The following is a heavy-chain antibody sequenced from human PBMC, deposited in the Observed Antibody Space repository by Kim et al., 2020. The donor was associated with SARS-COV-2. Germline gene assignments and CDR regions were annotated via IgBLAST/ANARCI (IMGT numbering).Heavy chain of an antibody. V-gene: IGHV3-66*01. CDR1: GFTVSSYY. Sequence: GGSLRLSCAASGFTVSSYYMSWVRQAPGKGLEWVSVIYSSSSTYYADSAKDRFTITRDNSKNTLYLQMNNLIAEETAVYYCATRFLEWSPYAPLISYYGMAACGPGAPVSVSS. CDR3: ATRFLEWSPYAPLISYYGMAA. D-gene: IGHD3-3*01. CDR2: IYSSSST. J-gene: IGHJ6*02.